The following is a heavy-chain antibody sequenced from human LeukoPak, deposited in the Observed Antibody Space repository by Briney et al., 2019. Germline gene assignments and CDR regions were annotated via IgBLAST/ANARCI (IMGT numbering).Heavy chain of an antibody. V-gene: IGHV3-48*01. J-gene: IGHJ4*02. CDR2: ISDSSDTM. CDR3: ARDLIVGTTIRYYFDY. D-gene: IGHD1-26*01. Sequence: GGSLRLSRAASGFTFSSYEMNWVRQAPGKGLEWVSYISDSSDTMYYADSVKGRFTISRDNAKNSLYLQMNSLRAEDTAVYYCARDLIVGTTIRYYFDYWGQGTLVTVSS. CDR1: GFTFSSYE.